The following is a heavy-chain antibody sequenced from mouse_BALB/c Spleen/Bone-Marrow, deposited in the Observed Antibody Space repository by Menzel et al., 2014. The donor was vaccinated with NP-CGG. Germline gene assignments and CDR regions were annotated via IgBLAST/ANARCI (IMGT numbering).Heavy chain of an antibody. Sequence: QVQLQQPGAELARPGASVKLSCKASGYTFTSYWMQWVKQRPGQGLEWIGAIYPGDGDTRYTQKFRGKATLTADKSSNTAYMQLSSLTSEDSAVYYCTRYDLTTRAFAYWGQGTLVTVSA. J-gene: IGHJ3*01. D-gene: IGHD3-3*01. CDR3: TRYDLTTRAFAY. CDR1: GYTFTSYW. V-gene: IGHV1-87*01. CDR2: IYPGDGDT.